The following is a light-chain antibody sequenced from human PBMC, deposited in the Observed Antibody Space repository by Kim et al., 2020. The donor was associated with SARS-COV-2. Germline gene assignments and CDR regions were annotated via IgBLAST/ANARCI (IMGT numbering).Light chain of an antibody. Sequence: ASVGDRVTITCRARQNIDAWLAWYQQKPGKAPKLLIYTASTLESGVPSRFSGSGSGTEFTLTISSLQPDDFATYYCQQYKTYPVTFGGGTKLEI. V-gene: IGKV1-5*03. CDR3: QQYKTYPVT. CDR2: TAS. J-gene: IGKJ4*01. CDR1: QNIDAW.